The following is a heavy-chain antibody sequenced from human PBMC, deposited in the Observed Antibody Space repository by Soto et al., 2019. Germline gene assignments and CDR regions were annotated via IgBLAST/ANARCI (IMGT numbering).Heavy chain of an antibody. V-gene: IGHV4-34*01. CDR1: GGSFSGYY. D-gene: IGHD4-17*01. Sequence: QVQLQQWGAGLLKPSETLSLTCAVYGGSFSGYYWSWIRQPPGKGLEWIGEINHSGSTNYNPSLRSRVTISVDTSKNQFSLKLSSVTAADTAVYYCARGWSGLETTVTTFPNYCDYWGQGTLVTVSS. J-gene: IGHJ4*02. CDR3: ARGWSGLETTVTTFPNYCDY. CDR2: INHSGST.